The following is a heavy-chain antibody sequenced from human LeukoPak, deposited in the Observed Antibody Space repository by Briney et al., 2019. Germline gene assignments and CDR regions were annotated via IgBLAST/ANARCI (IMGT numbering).Heavy chain of an antibody. CDR3: ARGKWNPHFDY. D-gene: IGHD1-1*01. Sequence: GASVKVSCKASGYTFTSYDINWVRQAPGQGLEWMGWINPNSGGTNYAQKFQGRVTMTRDTSISTAYMELSRLRSDDTAVYYCARGKWNPHFDYWGQGTLVTVSS. CDR2: INPNSGGT. V-gene: IGHV1-2*02. J-gene: IGHJ4*02. CDR1: GYTFTSYD.